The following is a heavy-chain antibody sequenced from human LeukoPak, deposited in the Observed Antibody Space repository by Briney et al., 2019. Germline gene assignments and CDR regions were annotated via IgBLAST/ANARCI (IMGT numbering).Heavy chain of an antibody. J-gene: IGHJ6*03. Sequence: SETLSLTCAVYGGSFSAYYWTWIRQPPGKGLEWIGEINHSGSTNYYPSLKSRVTISVDTSKNQFSLKLSSVTAADAAVYYCARRSSGYSGSSNYYYMDVWGKGTTVTVSS. CDR1: GGSFSAYY. CDR2: INHSGST. D-gene: IGHD3-22*01. V-gene: IGHV4-34*01. CDR3: ARRSSGYSGSSNYYYMDV.